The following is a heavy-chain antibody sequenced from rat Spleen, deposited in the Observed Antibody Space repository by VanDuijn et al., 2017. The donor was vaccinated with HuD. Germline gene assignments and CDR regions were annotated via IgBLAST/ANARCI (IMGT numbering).Heavy chain of an antibody. CDR2: ISDTGGST. CDR3: TRRDFTNYYFDS. D-gene: IGHD1-10*01. J-gene: IGHJ2*01. CDR1: GFTFNNYW. V-gene: IGHV5-31*01. Sequence: EVQLVESGGDLVQPGRSLKLSCIASGFTFNNYWMTWVRQVPGKGLGWVASISDTGGSTYYPDSVRGRFTISRDNAERTLFLQMNSLRSEDTATYYCTRRDFTNYYFDSWGQGVMVTVSS.